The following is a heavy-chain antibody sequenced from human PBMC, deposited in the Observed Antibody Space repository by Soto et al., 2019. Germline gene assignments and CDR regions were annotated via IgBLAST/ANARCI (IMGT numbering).Heavy chain of an antibody. Sequence: ASVKVSCKASGYTFTSYDINWVRQATGQGLEWMGWMNPNSGNTGYAQKFQGRVTMTRNTSISTAYMELSSLRSEDTAVYYCARGSGDYVNDYYYYMDVWGKGTTVTVSS. D-gene: IGHD4-17*01. V-gene: IGHV1-8*01. CDR1: GYTFTSYD. J-gene: IGHJ6*03. CDR3: ARGSGDYVNDYYYYMDV. CDR2: MNPNSGNT.